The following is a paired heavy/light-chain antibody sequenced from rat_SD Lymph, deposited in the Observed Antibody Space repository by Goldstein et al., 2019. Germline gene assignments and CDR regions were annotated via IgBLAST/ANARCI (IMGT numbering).Light chain of an antibody. CDR2: GAT. Sequence: DIQMTQSPSSLSASLGDRVTITCRASQDIGNYLSWFQQKPGKSPRLMIYGATNLEDGVPSRFSGSRSGSDYSLTISSLESEDTAIYYCLQYDKYPYTFGAGTKLELK. CDR3: LQYDKYPYT. CDR1: QDIGNY. V-gene: IGKV14S15*01. J-gene: IGKJ2-3*01.
Heavy chain of an antibody. D-gene: IGHD1-11*01. CDR3: ARLGYSGPFDY. CDR1: GFTFSDYN. J-gene: IGHJ2*01. CDR2: ISYGGSNT. Sequence: EVQLVESGGGLVQPGRSLKLSCAASGFTFSDYNMAWVRQAPTKGLEWVASISYGGSNTHYGDSVKGRFTISRDNAKSTLYLQMDSLRSEDTATYYCARLGYSGPFDYWGQGVMVTVSS. V-gene: IGHV5-7*01.